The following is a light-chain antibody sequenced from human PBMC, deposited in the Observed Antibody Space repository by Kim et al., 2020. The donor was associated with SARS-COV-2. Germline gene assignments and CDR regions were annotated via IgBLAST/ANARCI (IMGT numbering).Light chain of an antibody. CDR1: SSDVGVYNY. CDR2: DVS. CDR3: SSYTSSSTRV. Sequence: GQSITISCTGTSSDVGVYNYVSWYQQHPGKAPKLMIYDVSNRPSGVSNRFSGSKSGNTASLTISGLQAEDEADYYCSSYTSSSTRVFGTGTKVTVL. J-gene: IGLJ1*01. V-gene: IGLV2-14*03.